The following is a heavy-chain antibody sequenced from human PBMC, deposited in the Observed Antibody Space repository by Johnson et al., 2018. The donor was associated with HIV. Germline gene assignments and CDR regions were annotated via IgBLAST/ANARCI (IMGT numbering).Heavy chain of an antibody. Sequence: QVQLVESGGGVVQPGRSLRLSCAASGITFSDYAMNWVRQAPGKGLEWVAVISYDGSNKYYADSVKGRFTISRDNSKNTLYLQMNSLRAEDTAVYYCAKGVVPAGDAQRTGVADAFDIWGQGTMVTVSS. CDR2: ISYDGSNK. J-gene: IGHJ3*02. D-gene: IGHD2-2*01. CDR1: GITFSDYA. CDR3: AKGVVPAGDAQRTGVADAFDI. V-gene: IGHV3-30-3*01.